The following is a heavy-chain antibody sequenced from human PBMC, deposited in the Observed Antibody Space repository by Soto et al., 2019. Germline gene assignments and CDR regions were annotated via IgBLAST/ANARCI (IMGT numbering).Heavy chain of an antibody. J-gene: IGHJ3*02. CDR1: GFTFSSYA. CDR2: ISGSGGST. D-gene: IGHD6-19*01. V-gene: IGHV3-23*01. Sequence: EVQLLESGGGLVQPGGSLRLSCAASGFTFSSYAMSWVRQAPGKGLEWVSAISGSGGSTYYADSVRGRFTISRDSSKNTLFLQMNSLRAEDTAVYYCAKDQHSPYSSGWHDGFDIWGQGTMVTVSS. CDR3: AKDQHSPYSSGWHDGFDI.